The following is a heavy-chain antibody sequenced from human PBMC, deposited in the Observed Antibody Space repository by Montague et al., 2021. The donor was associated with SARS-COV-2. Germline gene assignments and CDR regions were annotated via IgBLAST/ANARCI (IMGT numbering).Heavy chain of an antibody. Sequence: CAISGDSVSSNSAAWNWIRQSPSRGLEWLGRIYYRSKWYNDYAVSVKSRITINPDTSKNQFSLQLNSVTPEDTAVYYCARGIWFGELLTGYYYYGMDVWGQGTLVTVSS. CDR3: ARGIWFGELLTGYYYYGMDV. V-gene: IGHV6-1*01. CDR2: IYYRSKWYN. D-gene: IGHD3-10*01. J-gene: IGHJ6*02. CDR1: GDSVSSNSAA.